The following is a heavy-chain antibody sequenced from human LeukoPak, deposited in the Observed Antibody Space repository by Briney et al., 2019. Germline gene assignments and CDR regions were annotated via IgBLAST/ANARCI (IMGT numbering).Heavy chain of an antibody. J-gene: IGHJ5*02. V-gene: IGHV4-30-2*01. CDR3: ARELWFANAPGSWLDP. Sequence: SETLSLTCVVSGDSISSGAYSWSWIRQPPGKGLEWIGYIFHTGSTFYNPSLKSRLTISVDNSKNQFSLRLSSVTAADTAVYYCARELWFANAPGSWLDPWGQGTLVTVSS. CDR1: GDSISSGAYS. D-gene: IGHD3-10*01. CDR2: IFHTGST.